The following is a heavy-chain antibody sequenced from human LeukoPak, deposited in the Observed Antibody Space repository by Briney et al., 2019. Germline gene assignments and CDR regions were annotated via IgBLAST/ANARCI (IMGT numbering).Heavy chain of an antibody. CDR3: AKCSATYYNDAFDV. V-gene: IGHV3-23*01. D-gene: IGHD3-10*02. CDR2: IRGGGAGA. J-gene: IGHJ3*01. CDR1: GFTFDSYA. Sequence: GESLKISCAASGFTFDSYAMNWVRQAPGKGLEWVSYIRGGGAGARYAEPVKGRFTISRDNAKNTLYLQMDSLSVEDTATYYCAKCSATYYNDAFDVWGRGTMATVSS.